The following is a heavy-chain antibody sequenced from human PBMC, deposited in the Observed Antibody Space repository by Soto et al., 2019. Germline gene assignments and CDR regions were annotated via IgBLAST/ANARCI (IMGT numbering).Heavy chain of an antibody. CDR1: GFTFSSYA. CDR3: AKVPLLPVVVVAATVY. D-gene: IGHD2-15*01. J-gene: IGHJ4*02. CDR2: ISGSGGST. V-gene: IGHV3-23*01. Sequence: GGSLRLSCAASGFTFSSYAMSWVRQAPGKGLEWVSAISGSGGSTYYADSVKGRFTISRDNSKNTLYLQMNSLRAEDTAVYYCAKVPLLPVVVVAATVYWGQGTLVTVSS.